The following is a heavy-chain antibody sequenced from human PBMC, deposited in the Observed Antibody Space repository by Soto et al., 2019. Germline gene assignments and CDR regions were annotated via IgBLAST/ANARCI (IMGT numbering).Heavy chain of an antibody. CDR1: GFSLSTYDMG. V-gene: IGHV2-5*02. Sequence: QITLKESGPTLVSPAQTLTLTCDFSGFSLSTYDMGAAWIRQPPGKALEWLALIYWDDDKRYSPSLKDRLAISKDTSSNQVVLTITNMDPGDTATYFCAHAGDYDLLTFDHWGPGTLVTVSS. CDR2: IYWDDDK. J-gene: IGHJ4*02. CDR3: AHAGDYDLLTFDH. D-gene: IGHD4-17*01.